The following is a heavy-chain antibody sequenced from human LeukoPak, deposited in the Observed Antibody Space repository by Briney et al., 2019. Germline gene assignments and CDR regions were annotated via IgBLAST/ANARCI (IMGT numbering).Heavy chain of an antibody. J-gene: IGHJ4*02. Sequence: AASVNVSCKASGYNFNTYGISWVRQAPGQGLEWMGWISSSTGNTKYAQKLQDRVTMTTDASTSTAYLYLRNLRSDDTAVYYCVRLPLGYCSSTSCLDWGQGTLVTVSS. CDR1: GYNFNTYG. D-gene: IGHD2-2*01. CDR2: ISSSTGNT. CDR3: VRLPLGYCSSTSCLD. V-gene: IGHV1-18*01.